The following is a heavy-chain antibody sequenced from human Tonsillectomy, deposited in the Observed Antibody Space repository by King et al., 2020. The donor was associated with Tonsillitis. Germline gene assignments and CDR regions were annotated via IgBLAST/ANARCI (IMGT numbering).Heavy chain of an antibody. Sequence: QLVQSGGGLVQPGGSLRLSCSASGFTFSNYASHWVRQAPGKGLESVSAISTNGGSTYYADSVKGRITISRDNSKNTLYLQMSSLRPEDTALYYCVKDTVTAMTWGQGSLVTVSS. CDR2: ISTNGGST. V-gene: IGHV3-64D*06. CDR1: GFTFSNYA. CDR3: VKDTVTAMT. D-gene: IGHD2-21*02. J-gene: IGHJ5*02.